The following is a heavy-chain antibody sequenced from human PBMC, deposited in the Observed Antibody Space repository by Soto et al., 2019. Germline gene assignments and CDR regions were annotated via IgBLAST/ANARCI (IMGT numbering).Heavy chain of an antibody. D-gene: IGHD2-15*01. Sequence: EVQLLESGGGLVQPGGSLRLSCAVSGFSFSSYVMSWVRQAPGKGLEWVSAISGSVGGTLYADSVKGRFTISRDNARYTLYLQMNSLRVEDTAVYYCAKDFDQSFAEYGGILDFWGQGAQVIVSS. CDR2: ISGSVGGT. CDR3: AKDFDQSFAEYGGILDF. V-gene: IGHV3-23*01. CDR1: GFSFSSYV. J-gene: IGHJ4*02.